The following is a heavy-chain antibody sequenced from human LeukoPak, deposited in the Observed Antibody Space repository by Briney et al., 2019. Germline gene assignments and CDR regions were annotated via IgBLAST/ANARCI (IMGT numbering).Heavy chain of an antibody. J-gene: IGHJ3*02. CDR2: IYSGGST. D-gene: IGHD2-2*02. Sequence: PGGSLRLSCAASGFIVSSNYMSWLRQAPGKGLEWVSVIYSGGSTYYADSVKGRFTISRDNSKNTLYLQMNSLRAEDTAVYYCARDPGGPHTVKWDAFDIWGQGTMVTVSS. CDR1: GFIVSSNY. CDR3: ARDPGGPHTVKWDAFDI. V-gene: IGHV3-53*01.